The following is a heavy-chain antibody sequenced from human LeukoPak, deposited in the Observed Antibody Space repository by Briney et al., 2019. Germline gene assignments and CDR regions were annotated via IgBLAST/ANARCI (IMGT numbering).Heavy chain of an antibody. CDR2: INADGRDT. Sequence: GGSLRLSCAASGFTFSDHYMDWVRQAPGKGLEWVANINADGRDTYYVNSVRGRFTISRDNADNSLYLQMNSLRGDDTAVYFCARGVNSAIDWWGQGTLVTVSS. D-gene: IGHD3-10*01. J-gene: IGHJ4*02. V-gene: IGHV3-7*01. CDR1: GFTFSDHY. CDR3: ARGVNSAIDW.